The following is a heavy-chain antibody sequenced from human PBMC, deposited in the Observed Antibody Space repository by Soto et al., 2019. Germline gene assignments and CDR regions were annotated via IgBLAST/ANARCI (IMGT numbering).Heavy chain of an antibody. D-gene: IGHD2-2*01. Sequence: SETLSLTCTVSGGSVSSGSYYWSWIRQPPGKGLEWIGYIYYSGSTNYNPSLKSRVTISVDTSKNQFSLKPSSVTAADTAVYYCASTDIVVVPAALFFDYWGQGTLVTVSS. V-gene: IGHV4-61*01. CDR2: IYYSGST. CDR3: ASTDIVVVPAALFFDY. J-gene: IGHJ4*02. CDR1: GGSVSSGSYY.